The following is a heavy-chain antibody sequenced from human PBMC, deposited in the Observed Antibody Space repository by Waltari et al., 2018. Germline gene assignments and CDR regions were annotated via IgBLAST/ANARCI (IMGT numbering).Heavy chain of an antibody. J-gene: IGHJ6*02. D-gene: IGHD5-12*01. CDR3: ARTPGVATIASYYYYGMDV. CDR1: GYTFTSYD. Sequence: QVQLVQSGAEVKKPGASVKVSCKASGYTFTSYDINWVRPATGKGLEWMGWMNPNSGNTGYAQKFQGRVTMTRNTSISTAYMELSSLRSEDTAVYYCARTPGVATIASYYYYGMDVWGQGTTVTVSS. V-gene: IGHV1-8*01. CDR2: MNPNSGNT.